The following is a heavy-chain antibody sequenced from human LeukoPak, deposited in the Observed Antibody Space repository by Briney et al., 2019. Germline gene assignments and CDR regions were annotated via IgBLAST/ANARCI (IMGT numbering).Heavy chain of an antibody. CDR1: GFTFSSYA. CDR3: AKDRAKYCSSTSCYDYFDY. Sequence: GRSLRLSCAASGFTFSSYAMSWVRQAPGKGLEWVSAISGSGGSTYYADSVKGRFTIARDNSKNTLYLQMNSLRAEDTAVYYCAKDRAKYCSSTSCYDYFDYWGQGTLVTVSS. CDR2: ISGSGGST. D-gene: IGHD2-2*01. V-gene: IGHV3-23*01. J-gene: IGHJ4*02.